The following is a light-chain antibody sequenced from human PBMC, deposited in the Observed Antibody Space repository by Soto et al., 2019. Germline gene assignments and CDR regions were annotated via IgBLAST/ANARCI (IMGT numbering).Light chain of an antibody. CDR3: QQYNSYLWT. V-gene: IGKV1-5*03. J-gene: IGKJ1*01. CDR2: KAS. CDR1: QSISSR. Sequence: DIQMTQSPSTLSASVGDRVTITCRASQSISSRLAWYQQKPGKAPKLLLYKASSLESGVPSRFSGSGSGTEFTLTISSLQPDDFATYYCQQYNSYLWTFGQGTKVEIK.